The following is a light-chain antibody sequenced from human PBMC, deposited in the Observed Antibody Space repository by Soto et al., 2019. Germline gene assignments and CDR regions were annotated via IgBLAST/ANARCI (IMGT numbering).Light chain of an antibody. J-gene: IGLJ3*02. CDR3: ETCSTNIRV. Sequence: QSVLTQSSSASASLGSSVKLTCTLSSGHSSYIIAWHQQQPGKAPRYLMKLEGSGSYNKGSGVPDRFSGSSSGADRYLTISNLRSEDEADYYCETCSTNIRVFGGGTKVTFL. V-gene: IGLV4-60*03. CDR1: SGHSSYI. CDR2: LEGSGSY.